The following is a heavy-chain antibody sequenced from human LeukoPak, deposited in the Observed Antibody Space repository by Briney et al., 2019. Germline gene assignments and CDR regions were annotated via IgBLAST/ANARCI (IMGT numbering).Heavy chain of an antibody. V-gene: IGHV3-21*01. D-gene: IGHD6-13*01. CDR1: GFTFSLYS. J-gene: IGHJ3*02. CDR3: AKGRRVTAAEDSFDI. Sequence: GGSLRLSCAASGFTFSLYSMNWVRQAPGKGLEWVSSISSSSDYIYYADSVKGRFTISRDNSKNTLHLQMNSLRPEDTAMYYCAKGRRVTAAEDSFDIWGQGTMVTVSS. CDR2: ISSSSDYI.